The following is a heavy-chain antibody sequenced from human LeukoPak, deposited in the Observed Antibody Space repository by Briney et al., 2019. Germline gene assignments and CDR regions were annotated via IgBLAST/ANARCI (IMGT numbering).Heavy chain of an antibody. V-gene: IGHV3-21*01. CDR3: ARDERRYCSDSSCYPGDY. Sequence: GGSLRLSCAASGFTFSSYAMKWVRQAPGKGLEWVSAISRTSAYIYYSDSVKGRLTISRDNAKNSVYLQIDSLRAEDTAVYYCARDERRYCSDSSCYPGDYWGQGTLVTVSS. D-gene: IGHD2-2*01. J-gene: IGHJ4*02. CDR2: ISRTSAYI. CDR1: GFTFSSYA.